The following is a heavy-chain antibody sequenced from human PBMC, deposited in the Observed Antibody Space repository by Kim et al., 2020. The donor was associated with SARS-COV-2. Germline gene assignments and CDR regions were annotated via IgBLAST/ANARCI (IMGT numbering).Heavy chain of an antibody. V-gene: IGHV3-9*01. D-gene: IGHD3-10*01. CDR3: AKDWGYGSGTYIFDS. Sequence: DSVKGRFAISRGNAENSVFLQMNSLRAEDTALYYCAKDWGYGSGTYIFDSWGQGTLVTVSS. J-gene: IGHJ4*02.